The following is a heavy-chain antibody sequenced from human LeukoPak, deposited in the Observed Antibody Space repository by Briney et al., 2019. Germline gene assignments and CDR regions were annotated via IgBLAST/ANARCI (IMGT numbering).Heavy chain of an antibody. J-gene: IGHJ3*02. CDR1: GFTFSSYA. Sequence: GGSLRLSCAASGFTFSSYAMSWVRQAPGKGLEWVSVISGNSESSYYVDSVKGRFTISRDNSKNMLFLQIKSLRAEDTAIYYCAKTPWDILTGYWISTFDNWGQGTMVTVFS. D-gene: IGHD3-9*01. CDR3: AKTPWDILTGYWISTFDN. V-gene: IGHV3-23*01. CDR2: ISGNSESS.